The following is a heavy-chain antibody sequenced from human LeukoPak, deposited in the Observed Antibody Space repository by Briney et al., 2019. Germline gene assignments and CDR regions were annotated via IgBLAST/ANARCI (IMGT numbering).Heavy chain of an antibody. CDR3: VRSNNNDY. V-gene: IGHV3-30*02. J-gene: IGHJ4*02. Sequence: PGGSLRLSCAASGFTFSSYAMHWVRQAPGKGLEWVTFISYDGSTKTYADSVKGRFTISRDTSKNTLHLQMNSLRAEDTAVYYCVRSNNNDYWGPGTLVTVSS. D-gene: IGHD2-2*01. CDR2: ISYDGSTK. CDR1: GFTFSSYA.